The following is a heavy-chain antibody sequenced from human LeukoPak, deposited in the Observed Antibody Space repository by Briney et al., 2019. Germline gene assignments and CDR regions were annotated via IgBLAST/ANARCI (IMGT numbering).Heavy chain of an antibody. CDR1: GFTFSSYS. V-gene: IGHV3-21*01. CDR2: ISSSSSYI. D-gene: IGHD6-13*01. J-gene: IGHJ6*03. Sequence: PGGSLRLSCAASGFTFSSYSMNWVRQAPGKGLEWDSSISSSSSYIYYADSVKGRFTISRDNAKNSLYLQKNSLRAEDTAVYYCARVSIAAAPYYMDVWGKGTTVTVSS. CDR3: ARVSIAAAPYYMDV.